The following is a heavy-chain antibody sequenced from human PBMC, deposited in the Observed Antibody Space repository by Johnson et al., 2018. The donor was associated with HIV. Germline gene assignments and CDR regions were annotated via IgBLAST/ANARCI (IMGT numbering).Heavy chain of an antibody. CDR3: FLGQTQRGDAFDI. J-gene: IGHJ3*02. CDR1: GFTFDTYA. CDR2: ISWNGVSV. V-gene: IGHV3-9*01. Sequence: VQLVESGGGVVQPGRSLRLSCTASGFTFDTYAMHWVRQVPGKGLEWVSRISWNGVSVAYADSVKGRFTISRDNAKNSLFLQMSSLRDEDTALYYCFLGQTQRGDAFDIWGQGTMVTVSS. D-gene: IGHD6-25*01.